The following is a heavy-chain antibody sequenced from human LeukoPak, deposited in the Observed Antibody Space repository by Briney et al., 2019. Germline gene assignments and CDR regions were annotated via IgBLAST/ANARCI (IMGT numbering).Heavy chain of an antibody. CDR2: ITQDGSAK. CDR1: GFTFSNCW. CDR3: ADSDWD. D-gene: IGHD3/OR15-3a*01. V-gene: IGHV3-7*01. J-gene: IGHJ3*01. Sequence: PGGSLRLSCAASGFTFSNCWMTWVRQAPGKGLEWVASITQDGSAKFYVDSVKGRFTISRDNAKNSLYLQMNSLRAEDTAVYYCADSDWDWGQGTMVTVSS.